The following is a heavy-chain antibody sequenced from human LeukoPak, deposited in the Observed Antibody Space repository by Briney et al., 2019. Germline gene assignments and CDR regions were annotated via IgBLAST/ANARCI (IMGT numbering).Heavy chain of an antibody. Sequence: GASVKVSCKASGYTFTGYYLHWVRQAPGQGLEWMGRINPNSGDTDYTQKFQDWVTMTRDTSTSTAYMELSRLRSGDTAVYYCARDKYYYGSGTFYSSAVFDHWGQGTLVAVSS. CDR2: INPNSGDT. CDR3: ARDKYYYGSGTFYSSAVFDH. CDR1: GYTFTGYY. V-gene: IGHV1-2*04. J-gene: IGHJ4*02. D-gene: IGHD3-10*01.